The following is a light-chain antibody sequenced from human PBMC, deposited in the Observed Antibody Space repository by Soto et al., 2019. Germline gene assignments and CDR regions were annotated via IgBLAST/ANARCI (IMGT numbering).Light chain of an antibody. CDR1: PSIGNF. J-gene: IGKJ5*01. CDR3: QKRSSWPPIP. CDR2: DAY. V-gene: IGKV3-11*01. Sequence: EILLTQSLAILSVSPGSRATRSRRASPSIGNFLAWYQQKPGQPPRLLIFDAYTRAAGVPARFSGSGSGTDFTLTIRRLEPEDFAVYFCQKRSSWPPIPLGKGPRLEIK.